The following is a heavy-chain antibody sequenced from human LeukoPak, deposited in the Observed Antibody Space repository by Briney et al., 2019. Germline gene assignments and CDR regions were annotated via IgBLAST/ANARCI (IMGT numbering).Heavy chain of an antibody. CDR1: GGVFNNQP. V-gene: IGHV1-69*06. CDR3: ARETTDSRGSFFSDH. Sequence: SVPFSCQSSGGVFNNQPFSRMGQAPARRREWMGRIITVFGSTTYAQKFQGRIIISADKSTAPSHTELSSLRSDDPAVYFCARETTDSRGSFFSDHWGQGTLVTVSS. D-gene: IGHD3-22*01. CDR2: IITVFGST. J-gene: IGHJ4*02.